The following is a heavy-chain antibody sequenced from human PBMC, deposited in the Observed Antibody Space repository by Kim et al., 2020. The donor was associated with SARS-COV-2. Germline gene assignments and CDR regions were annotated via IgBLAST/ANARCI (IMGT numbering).Heavy chain of an antibody. Sequence: GGSLRLSCAASGFTVSSNYMSWVRQAPGKGLEWVSVIYSGGSTYYADSVKGRFTISRDNSKNTLYLQMNSLRAEDTAVYYCARSTTYYDILTGYYAGNFDYWGQGTLVTVSS. V-gene: IGHV3-66*02. CDR2: IYSGGST. J-gene: IGHJ4*02. D-gene: IGHD3-9*01. CDR3: ARSTTYYDILTGYYAGNFDY. CDR1: GFTVSSNY.